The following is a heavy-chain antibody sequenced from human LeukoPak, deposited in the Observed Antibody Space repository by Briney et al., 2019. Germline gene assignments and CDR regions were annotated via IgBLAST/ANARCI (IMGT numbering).Heavy chain of an antibody. D-gene: IGHD1-1*01. V-gene: IGHV3-23*01. CDR3: AKDKISDNRWNFDY. CDR2: VLGGGSTT. CDR1: GFTFKAYS. Sequence: GGSLRLSCAASGFTFKAYSMSWVRQAPGRGLEWVSSVLGGGSTTYYADSVKGRFTISRDNSKSTLYLQMNSLRAEDTAIYYCAKDKISDNRWNFDYWGQGTLVTVSS. J-gene: IGHJ4*02.